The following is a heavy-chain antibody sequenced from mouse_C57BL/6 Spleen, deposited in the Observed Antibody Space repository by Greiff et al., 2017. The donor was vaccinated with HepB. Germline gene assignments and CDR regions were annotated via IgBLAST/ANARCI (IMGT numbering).Heavy chain of an antibody. J-gene: IGHJ1*03. D-gene: IGHD2-2*01. V-gene: IGHV5-16*01. CDR3: ARDGGYDGGDWYFDV. Sequence: EVQLVESEGGLVQPGRSMKLSCTASGFTFSDYYMAWVRQVPEKGLEWVANINYDGSSTYYLDSLKSRFIISRDNAKNILYLQMSSLKSEDTATYYCARDGGYDGGDWYFDVWGTGTTVTVSS. CDR2: INYDGSST. CDR1: GFTFSDYY.